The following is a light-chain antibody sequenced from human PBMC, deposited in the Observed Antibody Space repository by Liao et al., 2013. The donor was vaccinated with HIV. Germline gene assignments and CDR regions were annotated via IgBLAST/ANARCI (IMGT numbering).Light chain of an antibody. CDR2: YDS. CDR1: NIGSKS. V-gene: IGLV3-21*04. CDR3: QVWDSGSDHPV. J-gene: IGLJ2*01. Sequence: SYELTQPPSVSVAPGQTATIACAGNNIGSKSVHWYQQRPGQAPVLVIYYDSDRPSGIPERFSGSNSGNTAALSISRVEAGDEADYSCQVWDSGSDHPVFGGGTKLTVL.